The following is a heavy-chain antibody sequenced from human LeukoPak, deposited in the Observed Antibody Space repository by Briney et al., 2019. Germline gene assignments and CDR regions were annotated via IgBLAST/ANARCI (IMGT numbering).Heavy chain of an antibody. CDR1: GFTFSSYG. CDR3: AKDGDTVSGTYYFDMDV. V-gene: IGHV3-23*01. Sequence: PGGSLRLSCAASGFTFSSYGMNWVRQVPEKGLERVSTIGRNGDRTYYADSVKGRFAISRDNSRNTLYLQMNSLRAEDTALYYCAKDGDTVSGTYYFDMDVWGKGTTVTISS. CDR2: IGRNGDRT. D-gene: IGHD1-26*01. J-gene: IGHJ6*03.